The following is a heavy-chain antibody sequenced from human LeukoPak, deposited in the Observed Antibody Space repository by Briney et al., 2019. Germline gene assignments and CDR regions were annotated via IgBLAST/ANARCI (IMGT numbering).Heavy chain of an antibody. J-gene: IGHJ5*02. D-gene: IGHD4-17*01. V-gene: IGHV4-59*12. CDR2: IYYSGST. CDR3: ARDSLSTTVTTYNWFDP. CDR1: GGSISSYY. Sequence: SETLSLTCTVSGGSISSYYWSWIRQPPGKGLEWIGYIYYSGSTNYNPSLKSRVTISVDTSKNQFSLKLSSVTAADTAVYYCARDSLSTTVTTYNWFDPWGQGTLVTVSS.